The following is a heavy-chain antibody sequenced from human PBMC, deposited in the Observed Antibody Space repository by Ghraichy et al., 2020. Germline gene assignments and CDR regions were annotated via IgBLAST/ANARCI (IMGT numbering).Heavy chain of an antibody. CDR3: AKVSSRTDPTPDY. CDR2: ISGSGGST. V-gene: IGHV3-23*01. CDR1: GFTFSSYA. J-gene: IGHJ4*02. Sequence: LSLTCAASGFTFSSYAMSWVRQAPGKGLEWVSAISGSGGSTYYADSVKGRFTISRDNSKNTLYLQMNSLRAEDTAVYYCAKVSSRTDPTPDYWGQGTLVTVSS.